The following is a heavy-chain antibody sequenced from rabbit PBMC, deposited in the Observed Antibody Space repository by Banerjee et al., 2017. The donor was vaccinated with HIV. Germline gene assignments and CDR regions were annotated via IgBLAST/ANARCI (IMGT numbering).Heavy chain of an antibody. Sequence: QEQLQESGGGLLQPGGSLTLTCKASGFDFSSNAMCWVRQAPGKGLEWIACIYTGSSGSTYYASWAKGRFTISKTSSTTVTLQMTSLTVADTATYFCARDEQASGGYVFNLWGPGTLVT. D-gene: IGHD1-1*01. CDR1: GFDFSSNA. V-gene: IGHV1S45*01. CDR3: ARDEQASGGYVFNL. CDR2: IYTGSSGST. J-gene: IGHJ4*01.